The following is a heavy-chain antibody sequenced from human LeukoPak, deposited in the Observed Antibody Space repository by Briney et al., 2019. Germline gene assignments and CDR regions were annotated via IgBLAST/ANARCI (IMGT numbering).Heavy chain of an antibody. CDR1: GVSSTDYF. D-gene: IGHD7-27*01. Sequence: SETLSLTCTVSGVSSTDYFWSWIRQPAGRGLEWIGRIHSSGSTNYNPSVKSRITISVDTSKNQFSLKLSSVTAADTAVYYCARLGSDDAFDIWGQGTMVTVSS. CDR3: ARLGSDDAFDI. J-gene: IGHJ3*02. CDR2: IHSSGST. V-gene: IGHV4-4*07.